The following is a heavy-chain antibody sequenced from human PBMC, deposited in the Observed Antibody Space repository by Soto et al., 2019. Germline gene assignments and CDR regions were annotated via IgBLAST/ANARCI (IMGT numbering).Heavy chain of an antibody. CDR2: IYHSGST. V-gene: IGHV4-30-2*01. CDR1: GGSISSGGYS. Sequence: SETLSLTCAVSGGSISSGGYSWSWIRQPPGKGLEWIGYIYHSGSTYYNPSLKSRVTVSVDRSKNQFSLKLSSVTAADTAVYYCARGETGTTSWFDPWGQGTLVTSPQ. J-gene: IGHJ5*02. CDR3: ARGETGTTSWFDP. D-gene: IGHD1-1*01.